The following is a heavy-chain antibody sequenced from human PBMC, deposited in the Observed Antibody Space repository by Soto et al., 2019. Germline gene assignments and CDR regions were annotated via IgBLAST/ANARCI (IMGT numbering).Heavy chain of an antibody. CDR2: ISYDGSNK. CDR3: ARPQPYDSSGYYFDY. J-gene: IGHJ4*02. Sequence: LRLSCAASGFTFSSYAMHWVRQAPGKGLEWVAVISYDGSNKYYADSVKGRFTISRDNSKNTLYLQMNSLRAEDTAVYYCARPQPYDSSGYYFDYWGQGTLVTVSS. V-gene: IGHV3-30-3*01. D-gene: IGHD3-22*01. CDR1: GFTFSSYA.